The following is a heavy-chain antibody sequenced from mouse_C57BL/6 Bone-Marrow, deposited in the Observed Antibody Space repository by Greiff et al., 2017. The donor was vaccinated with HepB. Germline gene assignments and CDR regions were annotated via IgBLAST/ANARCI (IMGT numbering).Heavy chain of an antibody. CDR3: AYGYSPWFAY. CDR1: GYSITSGYY. J-gene: IGHJ3*01. CDR2: ISYDGSN. Sequence: EVQVVESGPGLVKPSQSLSLTCSVTGYSITSGYYWNWIRQFPGNKLEWMGYISYDGSNNYNPSLKNRISITRDTSKNQFFLKLNSVTTEDTATYYCAYGYSPWFAYWGQGTLVTVSA. D-gene: IGHD2-2*01. V-gene: IGHV3-6*01.